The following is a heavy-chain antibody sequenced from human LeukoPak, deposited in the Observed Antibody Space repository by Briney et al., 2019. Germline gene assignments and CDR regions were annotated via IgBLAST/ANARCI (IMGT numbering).Heavy chain of an antibody. J-gene: IGHJ6*02. CDR3: ARHPGHSSYGPSYYGMDV. D-gene: IGHD4-23*01. V-gene: IGHV4-59*08. Sequence: SETLSLTCNVSGDSITNYYWSWIRQPPGKGLQWMGFLYYSGTTNYNPSLQSRVTISMDTSKIQFSLKLSSVTAADTAVYYCARHPGHSSYGPSYYGMDVWGQGTTVTVSS. CDR1: GDSITNYY. CDR2: LYYSGTT.